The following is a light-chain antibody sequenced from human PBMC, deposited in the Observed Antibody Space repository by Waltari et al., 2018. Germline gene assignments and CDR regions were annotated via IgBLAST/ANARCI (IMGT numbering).Light chain of an antibody. Sequence: DIQMTQSPSSLSASVGDRVTITCRASQGISSYLNWYQQKPGKAPKLLIYAASSLQSGVPARCSGSGSGTDFTLTISSLQPEDFATYYCQQSYTTPPRTFGGGTKVEIK. CDR2: AAS. CDR1: QGISSY. V-gene: IGKV1-39*01. J-gene: IGKJ4*01. CDR3: QQSYTTPPRT.